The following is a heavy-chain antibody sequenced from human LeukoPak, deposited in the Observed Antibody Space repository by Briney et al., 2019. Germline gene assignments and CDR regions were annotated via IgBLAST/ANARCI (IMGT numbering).Heavy chain of an antibody. V-gene: IGHV3-7*03. CDR3: ARAVLVDYNYYYMGV. Sequence: GGSLRLSCAASGFIFSSSWMSWVRQAPGKGLEWVANIKEDGSEKHYVESVKGRFTISRDNAKNCLYLQMNSLRGEDTALYYCARAVLVDYNYYYMGVWAKGPRSPSP. CDR2: IKEDGSEK. D-gene: IGHD2-15*01. J-gene: IGHJ6*03. CDR1: GFIFSSSW.